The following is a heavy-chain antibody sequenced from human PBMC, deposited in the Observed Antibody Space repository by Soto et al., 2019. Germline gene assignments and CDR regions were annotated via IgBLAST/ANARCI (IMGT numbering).Heavy chain of an antibody. V-gene: IGHV1-3*01. CDR3: ARSVAPYYFDY. CDR1: XXTFXXXA. D-gene: IGHD2-15*01. CDR2: INAGNGNT. Sequence: ASXKXXXXASXXTFXXXAXXXXXQAPGQRLEWMGWINAGNGNTKYSQKFQGRVAITRDTSASTAYMELSSLRSEDTAAYYCARSVAPYYFDYWGQGTLVTVS. J-gene: IGHJ4*02.